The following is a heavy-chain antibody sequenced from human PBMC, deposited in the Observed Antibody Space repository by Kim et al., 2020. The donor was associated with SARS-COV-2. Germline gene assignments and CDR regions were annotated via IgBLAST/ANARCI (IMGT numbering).Heavy chain of an antibody. V-gene: IGHV4-61*01. D-gene: IGHD3-9*01. CDR2: IYYSGST. CDR3: ARAAYDILTGSAPVDI. Sequence: SETLSLTCTVSGGSVSSGSYYWSWIRQPPGKGLEWIGYIYYSGSTNYNPSLKSRVTISVDTSKNQFSLKLSSVTAADTAVYYCARAAYDILTGSAPVDI. J-gene: IGHJ3*02. CDR1: GGSVSSGSYY.